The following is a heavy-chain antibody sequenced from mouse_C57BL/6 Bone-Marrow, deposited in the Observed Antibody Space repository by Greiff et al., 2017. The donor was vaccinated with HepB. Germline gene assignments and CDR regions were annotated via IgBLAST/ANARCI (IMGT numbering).Heavy chain of an antibody. V-gene: IGHV1-55*01. CDR3: ARRLRHYCDD. CDR1: GYTFTSYW. Sequence: QVQLQQPGAELVKPGASVKMSCKASGYTFTSYWITWVKQRPGQGLEWIGDIYPGSGSTNYNEKFKSKATLTVDTSSSTAYMQLSSLTSEASAVYYCARRLRHYCDDWGQGTTLTVSS. J-gene: IGHJ2*01. D-gene: IGHD1-2*01. CDR2: IYPGSGST.